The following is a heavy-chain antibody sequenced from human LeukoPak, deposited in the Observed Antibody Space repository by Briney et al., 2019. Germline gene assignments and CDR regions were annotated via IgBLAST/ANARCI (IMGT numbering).Heavy chain of an antibody. CDR2: INHSGST. D-gene: IGHD2-8*01. Sequence: PSETLSLTCAVHGGSLSGYYWSWIRQPPGKGLEWIGEINHSGSTNYNPSLKSRVTISVDTSKNQFSLKLRSVTAADTAVYYCARRMANVDAFDIWGQGTMVTVSS. CDR1: GGSLSGYY. CDR3: ARRMANVDAFDI. J-gene: IGHJ3*02. V-gene: IGHV4-34*01.